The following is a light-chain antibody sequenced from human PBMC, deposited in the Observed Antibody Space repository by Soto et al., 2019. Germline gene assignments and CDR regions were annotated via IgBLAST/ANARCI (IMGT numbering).Light chain of an antibody. CDR1: QSVTSY. Sequence: EIVLTQSPGTLSLSPAERATLSCRASQSVTSYLAWYQQKPGQAPRLLSYDVSNRASGIPARFSGSGSETDFTLTISSLEPEDFAVYYCQQRSDWPLTFGQGTRLEI. J-gene: IGKJ5*01. CDR2: DVS. CDR3: QQRSDWPLT. V-gene: IGKV3-11*01.